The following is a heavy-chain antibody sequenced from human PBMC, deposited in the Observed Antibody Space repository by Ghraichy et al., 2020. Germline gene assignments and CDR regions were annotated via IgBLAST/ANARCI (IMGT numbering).Heavy chain of an antibody. V-gene: IGHV3-15*01. Sequence: GGSLRLSCAASGFTVSDAWMSWVRQTPGKGLEWVGRIKHNIDGGTTDYAAPVQGRFTISRDDSKNTLYLQMNSLKAEDTAVYYCTTDSQTVKIVRVIAGVVIRPEYHYYEGMDDWGQGTAVTVS. CDR3: TTDSQTVKIVRVIAGVVIRPEYHYYEGMDD. CDR2: IKHNIDGGTT. J-gene: IGHJ6*02. CDR1: GFTVSDAW. D-gene: IGHD3-3*01.